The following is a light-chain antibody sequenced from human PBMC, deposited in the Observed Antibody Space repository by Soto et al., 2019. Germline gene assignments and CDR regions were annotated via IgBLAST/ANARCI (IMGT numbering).Light chain of an antibody. J-gene: IGLJ1*01. Sequence: QSVLTQPPSASGTPGQRVTISCSGSTSNIGSNTVNWHQQLPGTAPKLLIYSNNQRPSGVPARFSGSKSGTSASLAISGLQSEDEADYYCAAWDDSLSGYVFGTGTKVTVL. CDR3: AAWDDSLSGYV. V-gene: IGLV1-44*01. CDR1: TSNIGSNT. CDR2: SNN.